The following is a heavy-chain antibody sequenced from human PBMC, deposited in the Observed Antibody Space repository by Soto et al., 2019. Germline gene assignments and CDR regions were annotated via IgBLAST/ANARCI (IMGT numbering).Heavy chain of an antibody. J-gene: IGHJ3*02. V-gene: IGHV3-21*01. CDR3: ARVISAVAGPDDAFDI. Sequence: GGSLRLSCAASGFTFSSYSMNWVRQAPGKGLGWVSSISSSSSYIYYADSVKGRFTISRDNAKNSLYLQMNSLRAEDTAVYYCARVISAVAGPDDAFDIWGQGTMVTVSS. CDR2: ISSSSSYI. CDR1: GFTFSSYS. D-gene: IGHD6-19*01.